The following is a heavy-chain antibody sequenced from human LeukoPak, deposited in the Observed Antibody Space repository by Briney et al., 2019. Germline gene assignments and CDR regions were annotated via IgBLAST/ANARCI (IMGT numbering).Heavy chain of an antibody. Sequence: GGSLRLSCAASGFTFSSYAMNWVRQAPGKGLEWVSGISGRGGGTYYADSVKGRFTISRDNSKNPLYLQMTSLRAEDTAVYYCAKTIDYYDSGGPTGWYFDLWGRGTLVTVSS. CDR3: AKTIDYYDSGGPTGWYFDL. V-gene: IGHV3-23*01. CDR1: GFTFSSYA. J-gene: IGHJ2*01. CDR2: ISGRGGGT. D-gene: IGHD3-22*01.